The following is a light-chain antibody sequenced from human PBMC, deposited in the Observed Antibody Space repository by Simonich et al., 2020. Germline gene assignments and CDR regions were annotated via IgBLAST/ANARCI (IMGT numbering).Light chain of an antibody. Sequence: DIVMTQSPDSLAVSLGERATINCKSSQSVLYSSNNKNYLAWYQQKPGQPPKLLIYWASTRESGVPDRFSGSGSGTDFTITISSLQAEDVAVYYCQQYYSTPPAFGTGTKVDIK. CDR2: WAS. CDR3: QQYYSTPPA. CDR1: QSVLYSSNNKNY. V-gene: IGKV4-1*01. J-gene: IGKJ3*01.